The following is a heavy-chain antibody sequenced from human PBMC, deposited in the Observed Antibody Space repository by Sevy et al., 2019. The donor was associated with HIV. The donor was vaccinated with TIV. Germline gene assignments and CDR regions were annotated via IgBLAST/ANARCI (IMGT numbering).Heavy chain of an antibody. V-gene: IGHV3-30*15. Sequence: GGFLRLSCAASGFPFSVYPMHWVRQAPDKRLEWVAVISSDGSAKYYSDSVRGRFTFSRDNSRNTLYLQMSSLRTEDTAVYYCASGQDWITDDYWGQGTLVTVSS. J-gene: IGHJ4*02. CDR1: GFPFSVYP. CDR2: ISSDGSAK. CDR3: ASGQDWITDDY. D-gene: IGHD1-1*01.